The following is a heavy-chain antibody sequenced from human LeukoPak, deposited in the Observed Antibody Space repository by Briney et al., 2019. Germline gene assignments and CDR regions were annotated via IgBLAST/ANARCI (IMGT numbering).Heavy chain of an antibody. Sequence: GASVKVSCKASGFTFTSSAMQWVRQARGQRLEWIGWIVVGSGNTNYAQKFQERVTITRDMSTSTAYMELSSLRSEDTAVYYCAAQPNSGSYYYYYYGMDVWGQGTTVTVSS. D-gene: IGHD1-26*01. J-gene: IGHJ6*02. CDR2: IVVGSGNT. V-gene: IGHV1-58*02. CDR1: GFTFTSSA. CDR3: AAQPNSGSYYYYYYGMDV.